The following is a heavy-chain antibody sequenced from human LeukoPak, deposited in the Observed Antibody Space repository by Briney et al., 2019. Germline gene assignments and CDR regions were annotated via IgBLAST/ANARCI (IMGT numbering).Heavy chain of an antibody. CDR3: GGLLTPS. V-gene: IGHV3-30*04. CDR1: GFTFSSYA. CDR2: ISYDGSNK. Sequence: GRSLRLSCAASGFTFSSYAMHWVRQAPGKGLEWVAVISYDGSNKYYADSVKGRFTISRDNSKNTLYLQMNSLRAEDTAVYYCGGLLTPSWGQGTLVTVSS. J-gene: IGHJ5*02. D-gene: IGHD2-15*01.